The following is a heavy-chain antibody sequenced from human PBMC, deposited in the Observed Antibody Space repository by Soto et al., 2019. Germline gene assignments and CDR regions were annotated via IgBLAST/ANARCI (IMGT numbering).Heavy chain of an antibody. D-gene: IGHD3-16*01. CDR3: ASFDLRLGETEHHDAFDI. V-gene: IGHV3-74*01. CDR2: INSDGSST. CDR1: GFTFSSYW. J-gene: IGHJ3*02. Sequence: GGSLRLSCAASGFTFSSYWMHWVRQAPGKGLVWVSRINSDGSSTSYADSVKGRFTISRDNAKNTLYLQMNSLRAEDTAVYYCASFDLRLGETEHHDAFDIWGQGTMVTVSS.